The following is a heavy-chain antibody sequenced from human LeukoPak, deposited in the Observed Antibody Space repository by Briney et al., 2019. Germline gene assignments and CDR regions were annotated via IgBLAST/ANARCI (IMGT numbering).Heavy chain of an antibody. D-gene: IGHD6-19*01. CDR3: ARTRYSSGWFFDY. CDR1: GASISSHY. J-gene: IGHJ4*02. Sequence: SETLSLTCIVSGASISSHYWSWIRQPPGKGLGWIGYIYYSGSINYSPSLKSRVTISVATYKHQFSLKLSSVTAADTAVYYCARTRYSSGWFFDYWGQGALVTVSS. V-gene: IGHV4-59*11. CDR2: IYYSGSI.